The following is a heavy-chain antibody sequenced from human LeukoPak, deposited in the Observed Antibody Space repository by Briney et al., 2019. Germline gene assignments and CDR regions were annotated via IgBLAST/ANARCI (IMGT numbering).Heavy chain of an antibody. V-gene: IGHV4-34*01. CDR1: GGSISSYY. D-gene: IGHD3-3*01. J-gene: IGHJ4*02. CDR2: INHSGST. Sequence: SETLSLTCTVSGGSISSYYWSWIRQPPGKGLEWIGEINHSGSTNYNPSLKSRVTISVDTSKNQFSLKLSSVTAADTAVYYCARGGDHTIFGVVNFDYWGQGTLVTVSS. CDR3: ARGGDHTIFGVVNFDY.